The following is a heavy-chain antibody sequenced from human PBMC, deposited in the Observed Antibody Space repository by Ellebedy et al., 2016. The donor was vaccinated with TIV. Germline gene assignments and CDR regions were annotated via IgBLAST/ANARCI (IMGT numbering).Heavy chain of an antibody. V-gene: IGHV5-51*01. CDR2: IHPGDSVT. D-gene: IGHD3-22*01. J-gene: IGHJ3*02. Sequence: GESLKISXKGSEYSFTTYWIGWVRQMPGKGLEWMGIIHPGDSVTRYSPSFEGQVTMSVDKSISTAYLQWSSLKASDTAIYYCARRDTLTVVVGGFDIWGQGTMVTVS. CDR3: ARRDTLTVVVGGFDI. CDR1: EYSFTTYW.